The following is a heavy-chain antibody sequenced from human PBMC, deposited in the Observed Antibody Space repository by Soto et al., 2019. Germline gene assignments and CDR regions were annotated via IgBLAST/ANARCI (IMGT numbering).Heavy chain of an antibody. D-gene: IGHD3-22*01. CDR3: ARDALVYYYDSSGYYTNWFDP. Sequence: GASVKVSCKASGYTFTSYGISWVRQAPGQGLEWMGWISAYNGNTNYAQKLQGRVTMTTDTSTSTAYMELRSLRSDDTAVYYCARDALVYYYDSSGYYTNWFDPWGQGTLVTVSS. V-gene: IGHV1-18*01. J-gene: IGHJ5*02. CDR1: GYTFTSYG. CDR2: ISAYNGNT.